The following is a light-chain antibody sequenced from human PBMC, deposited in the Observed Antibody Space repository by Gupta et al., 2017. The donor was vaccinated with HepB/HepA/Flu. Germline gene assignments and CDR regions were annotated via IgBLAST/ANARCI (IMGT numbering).Light chain of an antibody. V-gene: IGKV1-5*03. CDR2: KAS. CDR1: HNVGSN. Sequence: DIQMTQSPSTLSASVGDRISITCRASHNVGSNLAWYEQKPGKAPKVLIYKASSLESGVPSRFSGSGSGTEFTLTISSLQADDSATYYCQQYGSYWTFGQGTKVEIK. CDR3: QQYGSYWT. J-gene: IGKJ1*01.